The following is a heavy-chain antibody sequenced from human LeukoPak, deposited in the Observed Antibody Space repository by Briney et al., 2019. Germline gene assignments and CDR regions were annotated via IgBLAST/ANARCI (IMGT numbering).Heavy chain of an antibody. CDR1: GGSISSYY. CDR2: IYYSGST. D-gene: IGHD3-10*01. CDR3: ARDLGPYYYGSGSYFDY. J-gene: IGHJ4*02. Sequence: SETLSLTCTVSGGSISSYYWSWIRQPPGQGLEWIGYIYYSGSTNYNPSLKSRVTISVDTSKNQFSLKLSSVTAADTAVYYCARDLGPYYYGSGSYFDYWGQGTLVTVSS. V-gene: IGHV4-59*01.